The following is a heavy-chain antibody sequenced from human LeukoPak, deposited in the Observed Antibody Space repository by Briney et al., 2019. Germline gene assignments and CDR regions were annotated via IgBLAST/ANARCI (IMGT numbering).Heavy chain of an antibody. J-gene: IGHJ4*02. V-gene: IGHV3-7*01. D-gene: IGHD2/OR15-2a*01. CDR2: IKPDGSEK. CDR3: ARGIGDY. Sequence: GGSLRLSCAASGFTFSTYWISWVRQAPGKGLEWVAHIKPDGSEKYYLDSVKGRFTISRDSAGNSLYLQMSSLGAEDTAVYYCARGIGDYWGQGTLVTVSS. CDR1: GFTFSTYW.